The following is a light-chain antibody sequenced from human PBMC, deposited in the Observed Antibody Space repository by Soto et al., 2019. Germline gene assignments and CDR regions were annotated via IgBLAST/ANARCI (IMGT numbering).Light chain of an antibody. CDR1: SSDVGGYNY. CDR2: EVS. V-gene: IGLV2-8*01. Sequence: QSVLTQPASVSGSPGQSITISCTGTSSDVGGYNYVSWYQHHPGKAPKLMIYEVSKRPSGVPDRFSGSKSGNTASLTVSGLQAEDEADYHCVSYAGSSTLVFGGGTKLTVL. J-gene: IGLJ2*01. CDR3: VSYAGSSTLV.